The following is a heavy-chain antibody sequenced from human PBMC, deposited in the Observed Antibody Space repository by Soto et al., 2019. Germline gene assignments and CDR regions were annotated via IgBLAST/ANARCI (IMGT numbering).Heavy chain of an antibody. Sequence: GGSLRLSCAASGFTFSSYSMNWVRQAPGKGLEWVSSISSSSSYIYYADSVKGRFTISRDNAKNSLYLQMNSLRAEDTAVYYCARDRVDSSAWLYPCWGQETLVTVSS. CDR1: GFTFSSYS. J-gene: IGHJ4*02. V-gene: IGHV3-21*01. D-gene: IGHD6-19*01. CDR3: ARDRVDSSAWLYPC. CDR2: ISSSSSYI.